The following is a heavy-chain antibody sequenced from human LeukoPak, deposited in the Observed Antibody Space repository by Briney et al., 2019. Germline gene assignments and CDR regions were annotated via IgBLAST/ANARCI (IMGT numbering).Heavy chain of an antibody. Sequence: PSETLSLTCAVYGGSFSGYYWSWIRQPPGKGLEWIGEINHSGSTNYNPSLKSRVTISVDTSKNQFSLRLSSVTAADTAVYYCARGHSTGTTWGYYYYYMDVWGKGTTVTISS. D-gene: IGHD1-1*01. CDR1: GGSFSGYY. CDR2: INHSGST. CDR3: ARGHSTGTTWGYYYYYMDV. J-gene: IGHJ6*03. V-gene: IGHV4-34*01.